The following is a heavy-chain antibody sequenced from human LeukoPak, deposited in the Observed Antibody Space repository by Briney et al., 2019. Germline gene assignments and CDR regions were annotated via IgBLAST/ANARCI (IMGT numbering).Heavy chain of an antibody. CDR1: GFTFSDYS. CDR2: IPSGPTGI. D-gene: IGHD3-3*02. CDR3: VRDQHFALDI. J-gene: IGHJ3*02. V-gene: IGHV3-48*02. Sequence: GSLRLSCAASGFTFSDYSMNWVRQAPGKGLEWVSYIPSGPTGIHYADSVRGRFTISRDNGKNSLFLQMNSLRDEDTAVYYCVRDQHFALDIWGQGTMVAVSS.